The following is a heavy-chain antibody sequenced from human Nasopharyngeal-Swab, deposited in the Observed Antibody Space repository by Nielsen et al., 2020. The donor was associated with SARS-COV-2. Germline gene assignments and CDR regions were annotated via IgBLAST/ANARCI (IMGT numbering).Heavy chain of an antibody. J-gene: IGHJ6*02. CDR2: TYYGSKRYT. CDR1: ADSVSSTSTG. D-gene: IGHD1-1*01. CDR3: ARGYLKSGMDV. Sequence: SHTLSLTCAISADSVSSTSTGRNWIRQSPPRGLEWLGRTYYGSKRYTDYAVSVKSRITINPDTSQNQFSLQLNSVNPEDTAVYYCARGYLKSGMDVWGQGTTVTVSS. V-gene: IGHV6-1*01.